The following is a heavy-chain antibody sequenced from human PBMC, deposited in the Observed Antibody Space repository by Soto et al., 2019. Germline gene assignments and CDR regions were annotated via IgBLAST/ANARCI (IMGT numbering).Heavy chain of an antibody. D-gene: IGHD3-10*01. CDR2: ISHDGSHE. V-gene: IGHV3-30-3*01. J-gene: IGHJ5*02. Sequence: GGSVRLSCAASGLSFSSSAMHWVRQAPGKGLEWVAMISHDGSHEYYGDSVKGRFSVSRDNSHNILHLQMNSLRIEDTAVYFCARNTDHRLVRGWLDPWGQGTLVTVSS. CDR3: ARNTDHRLVRGWLDP. CDR1: GLSFSSSA.